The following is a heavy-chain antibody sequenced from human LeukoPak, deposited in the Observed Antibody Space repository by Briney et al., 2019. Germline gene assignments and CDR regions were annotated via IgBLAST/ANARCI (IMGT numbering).Heavy chain of an antibody. CDR2: IKQDGSEK. CDR1: GFTFSSYW. D-gene: IGHD3-3*01. J-gene: IGHJ6*02. Sequence: QPGGSLRLSCAASGFTFSSYWMSWVRQAPVKGLEWVANIKQDGSEKYYVDSVKGRFTISRDNAKNSLYLQMNSLRAEDTAVYYCARHLGVVMDYYYDMDVWGQGTTVTVSS. CDR3: ARHLGVVMDYYYDMDV. V-gene: IGHV3-7*01.